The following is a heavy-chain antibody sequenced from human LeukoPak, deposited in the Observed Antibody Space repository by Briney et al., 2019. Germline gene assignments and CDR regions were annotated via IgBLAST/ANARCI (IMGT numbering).Heavy chain of an antibody. J-gene: IGHJ4*02. CDR2: IIPIFGTA. CDR1: GGTFSSYA. V-gene: IGHV1-69*05. CDR3: AREWYDSSGYYREYYFDY. D-gene: IGHD3-22*01. Sequence: SVKVSCKASGGTFSSYAISWVRQAPGQGLEWMGRIIPIFGTANYAQKFQGRVSITTDESTSTAYMELSSLRSEDTAVYYCAREWYDSSGYYREYYFDYWGQGTLVTVSS.